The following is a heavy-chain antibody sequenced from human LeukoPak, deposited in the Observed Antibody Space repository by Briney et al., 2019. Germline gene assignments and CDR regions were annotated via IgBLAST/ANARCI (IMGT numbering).Heavy chain of an antibody. CDR2: ISTYNGNT. V-gene: IGHV1-18*01. Sequence: GGSVNVSCQGSGYTFTRHGISWVGQAPGPGVEGVGGISTYNGNTDFAQKLQGRVTMTADTYTSTAYMELRSLRSDDTAVYYCARDGYCSSTTCYDYWGQGTLVSVSS. CDR1: GYTFTRHG. CDR3: ARDGYCSSTTCYDY. D-gene: IGHD2-2*01. J-gene: IGHJ4*02.